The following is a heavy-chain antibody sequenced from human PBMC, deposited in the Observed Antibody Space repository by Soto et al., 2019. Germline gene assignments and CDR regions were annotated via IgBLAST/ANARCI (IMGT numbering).Heavy chain of an antibody. CDR1: GGTFSGYV. D-gene: IGHD3-16*01. V-gene: IGHV1-69*01. Sequence: QLVHSGYEVKKPGSSVKISCQASGGTFSGYVVSWVRLAPGQGLEWMGEFVPLFGTTNYAQRFSGRITITAEESTSTDYMELRTLRSDDTAVYYCATHGLGVSSPPYFDNWGQGTLVTVSS. J-gene: IGHJ4*01. CDR3: ATHGLGVSSPPYFDN. CDR2: FVPLFGTT.